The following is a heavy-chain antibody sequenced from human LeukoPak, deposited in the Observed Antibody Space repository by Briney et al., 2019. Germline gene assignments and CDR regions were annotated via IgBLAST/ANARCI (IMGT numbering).Heavy chain of an antibody. J-gene: IGHJ3*02. D-gene: IGHD3-16*01. CDR1: GRSFSGYY. CDR2: INHSGST. V-gene: IGHV4-34*01. Sequence: PSETLSLTCAVYGRSFSGYYWSWIRQPPGKGLECIGEINHSGSTNYNPSLKSRVTISVDTSNNQFSLKLSSVTAADTAVYHCAKEDYDYGAFDIWGQGTMVTVSS. CDR3: AKEDYDYGAFDI.